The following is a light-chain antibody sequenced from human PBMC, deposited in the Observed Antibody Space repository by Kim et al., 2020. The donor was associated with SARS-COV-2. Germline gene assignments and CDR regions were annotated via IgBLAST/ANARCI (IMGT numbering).Light chain of an antibody. CDR2: GAS. CDR1: QSVNSN. J-gene: IGKJ2*01. V-gene: IGKV3-15*01. CDR3: QQYDNWPPYT. Sequence: VSPGERATLSCRASQSVNSNLAWYQQKPGQAPRLLIYGASTRATGIPARFSGSGSGTEFTLTISSLQSEDFAVFYCQQYDNWPPYTFGQGTKLEI.